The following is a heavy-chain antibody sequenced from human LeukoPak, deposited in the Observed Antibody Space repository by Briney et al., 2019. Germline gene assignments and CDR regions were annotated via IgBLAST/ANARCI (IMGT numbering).Heavy chain of an antibody. D-gene: IGHD2-15*01. Sequence: ASVKVSCKASGYTFTSYYMHWVRQAPGQGLEWMGIINPSGGSTSYAQKFQGRVTMTRDTSTSTVYMELSSLRSEDTAVYYCARTRGSSHYSYYYYYMDVWGKGTTVTVSS. CDR2: INPSGGST. CDR1: GYTFTSYY. V-gene: IGHV1-46*01. CDR3: ARTRGSSHYSYYYYYMDV. J-gene: IGHJ6*03.